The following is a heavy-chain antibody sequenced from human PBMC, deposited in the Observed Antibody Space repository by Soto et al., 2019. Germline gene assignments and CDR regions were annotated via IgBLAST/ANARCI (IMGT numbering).Heavy chain of an antibody. CDR1: GYSFTTYR. J-gene: IGHJ3*02. D-gene: IGHD6-13*01. CDR3: ARKRIEAAFDAFDI. Sequence: VQLVQSGAEVKKPGESLKISCKGSGYSFTTYRIGWIRQMPGKGLEWMGIIYPGDSETRYSPSFQGQVTISADKSNTTAYLQWSGLKASDTSMYDCARKRIEAAFDAFDIWGQGTMVTVSS. CDR2: IYPGDSET. V-gene: IGHV5-51*03.